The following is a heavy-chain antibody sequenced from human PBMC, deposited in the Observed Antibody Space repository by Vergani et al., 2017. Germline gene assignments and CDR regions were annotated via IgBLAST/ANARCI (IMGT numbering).Heavy chain of an antibody. J-gene: IGHJ3*02. Sequence: QVQLVQSGAEVKKPGSSVKVSCKASGGTFSSYAISWVRQAPGQGLEWMGRIIPILGTANYAQKFQGRVTITADESTSTVYMELSSLRSEDTAVYYCARSGMYAHDAFDIWGQGTMVTVSS. V-gene: IGHV1-69*11. D-gene: IGHD2-8*01. CDR2: IIPILGTA. CDR3: ARSGMYAHDAFDI. CDR1: GGTFSSYA.